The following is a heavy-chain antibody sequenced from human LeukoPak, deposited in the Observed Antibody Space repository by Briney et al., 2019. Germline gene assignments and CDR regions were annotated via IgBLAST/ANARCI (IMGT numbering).Heavy chain of an antibody. CDR2: IYHSGAT. J-gene: IGHJ4*02. V-gene: IGHV4-34*08. D-gene: IGHD4-23*01. CDR1: GFNFGAYT. CDR3: ARNGGNSDYDY. Sequence: GSLRLSCAASGFNFGAYTINWVRQPPGKGLEWIGEIYHSGATNYNPSLKSRVTMLLDKSKNQFSLKLNSVTAADTAVYYCARNGGNSDYDYWGQGTLVTVSA.